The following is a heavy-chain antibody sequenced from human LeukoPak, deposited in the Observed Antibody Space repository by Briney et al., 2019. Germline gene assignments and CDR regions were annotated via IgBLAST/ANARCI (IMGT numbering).Heavy chain of an antibody. D-gene: IGHD3-9*01. CDR1: GGSISSXX. J-gene: IGHJ4*01. CDR3: AREYYDILTGYYPPGFDY. V-gene: IGHV4-4*07. Sequence: SETLSLTCTXXGGSISSXXXXXXXQXXXXXXXXXXXXXTSGSXXYNPSLKXXXXXXXXTSRDLFSLKLSSVTAADTAVYYCAREYYDILTGYYPPGFDYWGHGTLVTVSS. CDR2: XXTSGSX.